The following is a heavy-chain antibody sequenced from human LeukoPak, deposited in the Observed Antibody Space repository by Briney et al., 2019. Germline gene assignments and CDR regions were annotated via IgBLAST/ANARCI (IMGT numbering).Heavy chain of an antibody. J-gene: IGHJ6*02. D-gene: IGHD3-10*01. CDR2: ISGSGGST. CDR1: GLTFSNYA. CDR3: AKDQRAGAYYYSLYGMDV. Sequence: GGSLRLSCAASGLTFSNYAMSWVRQAPGKGLEWVSGISGSGGSTYYADSVKGRFTISRDNSKNTLYLQMNSLRAEDTAVYYCAKDQRAGAYYYSLYGMDVWGQGTTVTVSS. V-gene: IGHV3-23*01.